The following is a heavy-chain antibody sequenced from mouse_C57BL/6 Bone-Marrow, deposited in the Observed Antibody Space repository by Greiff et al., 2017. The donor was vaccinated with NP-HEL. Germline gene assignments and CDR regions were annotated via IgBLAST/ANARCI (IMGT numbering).Heavy chain of an antibody. D-gene: IGHD2-3*01. Sequence: EVKLMESGGGLVKPGGSLKLSCAASGFTFSSYAMSWVRQTPEKRLEWVATISDGGSYTYYPDNVKGRFTISRDHAKNNLYLQMSHLKSEDTAMYYCARDDGYYWDQGTTLTVSS. CDR2: ISDGGSYT. J-gene: IGHJ2*01. CDR3: ARDDGYY. V-gene: IGHV5-4*01. CDR1: GFTFSSYA.